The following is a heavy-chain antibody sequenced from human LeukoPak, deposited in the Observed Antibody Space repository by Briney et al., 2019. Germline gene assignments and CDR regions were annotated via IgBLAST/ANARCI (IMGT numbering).Heavy chain of an antibody. Sequence: SETLSLTCTVSGGSICSYYWSWIRQPAGKGLEWIGRIYTSGSTNYNPSLKSRVTMSVDTSKNQFSLKLSSVTAADTAVYYCARDKSGSYRTPPYYFDYWGQGTLVTVSS. D-gene: IGHD1-26*01. CDR2: IYTSGST. CDR1: GGSICSYY. J-gene: IGHJ4*02. CDR3: ARDKSGSYRTPPYYFDY. V-gene: IGHV4-4*07.